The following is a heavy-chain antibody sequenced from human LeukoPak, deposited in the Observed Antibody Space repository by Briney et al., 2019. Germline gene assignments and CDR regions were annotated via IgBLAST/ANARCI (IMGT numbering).Heavy chain of an antibody. D-gene: IGHD3-10*02. CDR3: ARLFEEYYFDY. J-gene: IGHJ4*02. CDR2: INHSGST. CDR1: GYSISSGYY. Sequence: PSETLSLTCTVSGYSISSGYYWGWIRQPPGKGLEWIGEINHSGSTNYNPSLKSRVTISVDTSKNQFSLKLSSVTAADTAVYYCARLFEEYYFDYWGQGTLVTVSS. V-gene: IGHV4-38-2*02.